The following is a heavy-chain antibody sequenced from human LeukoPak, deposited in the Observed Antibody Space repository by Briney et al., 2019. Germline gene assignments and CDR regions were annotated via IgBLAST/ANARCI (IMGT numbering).Heavy chain of an antibody. J-gene: IGHJ4*02. CDR2: ITYSGGNT. D-gene: IGHD3-22*01. CDR1: GFTFTSYG. V-gene: IGHV3-23*01. Sequence: GGTLKLSCAASGFTFTSYGMSWFRQAPGKGLEWVSSITYSGGNTYYADSVKGRFTISRDNSKNTLYLQMSSLRAEDTALYYCAKAREDTYYYDSSGYYFATPLDYWGQGTLVTVSS. CDR3: AKAREDTYYYDSSGYYFATPLDY.